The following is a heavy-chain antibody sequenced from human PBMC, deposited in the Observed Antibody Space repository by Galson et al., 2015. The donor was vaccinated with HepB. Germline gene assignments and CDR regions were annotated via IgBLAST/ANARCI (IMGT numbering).Heavy chain of an antibody. CDR1: GFTFSDYY. Sequence: SLRLSCAASGFTFSDYYMSWIRQAPGKGLEWVSYISSSSSYTNYADSVKGRFTISRDNAKNSLYLQMNSLRAEDTAVYYCARDAHYYDSSGYYDSGYWGQGTLVTVSS. J-gene: IGHJ4*02. V-gene: IGHV3-11*06. CDR3: ARDAHYYDSSGYYDSGY. CDR2: ISSSSSYT. D-gene: IGHD3-22*01.